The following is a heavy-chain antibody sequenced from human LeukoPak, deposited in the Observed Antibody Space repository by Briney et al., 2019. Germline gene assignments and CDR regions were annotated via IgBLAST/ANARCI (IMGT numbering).Heavy chain of an antibody. J-gene: IGHJ5*02. V-gene: IGHV4-39*01. CDR1: GGSISSSSYY. Sequence: SETLSLTCTVSGGSISSSSYYWGWIRQPPGKGLEWIGSIYYSGSTYYNPSLKSRVTISVDTSKNQFSLKLSSVTAADTAVYYCARTKSEDPDIVVVPAAPAGWFDPWGQGTLVTVSS. CDR3: ARTKSEDPDIVVVPAAPAGWFDP. CDR2: IYYSGST. D-gene: IGHD2-2*01.